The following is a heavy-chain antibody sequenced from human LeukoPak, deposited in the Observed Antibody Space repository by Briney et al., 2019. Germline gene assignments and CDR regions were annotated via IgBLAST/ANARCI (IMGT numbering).Heavy chain of an antibody. J-gene: IGHJ4*02. CDR3: AKGARLTAIGSGYFDS. V-gene: IGHV3-53*01. Sequence: GGSLRLSRVVSGFIVNSDYMNWVRQAPGKGPEWVSVIYSDGSTYYLDSVKGRFTISTDNSRNTLYLQMNSLRVEDTAMYYCAKGARLTAIGSGYFDSWGQGVLVTVSS. CDR2: IYSDGST. D-gene: IGHD2-2*03. CDR1: GFIVNSDY.